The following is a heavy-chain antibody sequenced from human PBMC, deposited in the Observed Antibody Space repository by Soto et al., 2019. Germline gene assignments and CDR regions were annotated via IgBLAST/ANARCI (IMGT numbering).Heavy chain of an antibody. V-gene: IGHV1-24*01. D-gene: IGHD6-13*01. CDR2: FDPEDGET. J-gene: IGHJ5*02. Sequence: ASVKVSCKVSGYTLTELSMHWVRQAPGKGLEWMGGFDPEDGETIYAQKFQGRVTMTEDTPTDTAYMELSSLRSEDTAVYYCATASTAFIAAAGTGWFDPWGQGTLVTVSS. CDR3: ATASTAFIAAAGTGWFDP. CDR1: GYTLTELS.